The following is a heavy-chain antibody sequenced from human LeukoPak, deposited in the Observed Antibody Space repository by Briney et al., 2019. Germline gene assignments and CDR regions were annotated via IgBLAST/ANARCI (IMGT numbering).Heavy chain of an antibody. D-gene: IGHD3-10*01. Sequence: AGGSLRLSSAASGFTFSSDSMNWVRQAPGKGLEWGSSISSSSSYIYYADSSKGRFTISRDNAKTSLYLQMTSLRAEDTAVYSCAREGGGAFDYWGQGTLVTASS. CDR2: ISSSSSYI. CDR1: GFTFSSDS. CDR3: AREGGGAFDY. J-gene: IGHJ4*01. V-gene: IGHV3-21*01.